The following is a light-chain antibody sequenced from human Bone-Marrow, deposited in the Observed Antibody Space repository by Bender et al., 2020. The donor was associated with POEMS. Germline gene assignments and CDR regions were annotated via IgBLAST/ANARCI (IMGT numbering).Light chain of an antibody. Sequence: QSVVTQPPSLSEAPRQRVTISCSGSSSNIGNHGVNWYQQLPGDAPKLLIYYDDLLTPGVSDRFSASKSGTSASLPVSGLQPEDEAHYYCTTYAGDNSVLFGGWTKLTVL. CDR3: TTYAGDNSVL. CDR1: SSNIGNHG. V-gene: IGLV1-36*01. CDR2: YDD. J-gene: IGLJ3*02.